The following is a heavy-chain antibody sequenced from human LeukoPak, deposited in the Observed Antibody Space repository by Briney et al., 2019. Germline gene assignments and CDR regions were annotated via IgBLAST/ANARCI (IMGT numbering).Heavy chain of an antibody. CDR2: IWYDGSNK. Sequence: PGGSLRLSCAASGFTFSSYSMNWVRQAPGKGLEWVAVIWYDGSNKYYADSVKGRFTISRDNSKNTLYLQMNSLRAEDTAVYYCARERKLIVAPNYYYYYMDVWGKGTTVTVSS. V-gene: IGHV3-33*08. CDR3: ARERKLIVAPNYYYYYMDV. J-gene: IGHJ6*03. CDR1: GFTFSSYS. D-gene: IGHD2-15*01.